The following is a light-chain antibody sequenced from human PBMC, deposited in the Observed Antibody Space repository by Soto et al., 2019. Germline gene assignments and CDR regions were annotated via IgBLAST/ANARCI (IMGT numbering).Light chain of an antibody. CDR3: QHYGSS. CDR1: QKVTSDY. CDR2: GAS. Sequence: EIVLTQSPDTLSLSPGERATLSCRASQKVTSDYLGWYQQRPGQAPRLLIYGASSRATGIPDRFSGSGSGTDFTLTINTLEPADFALYYCQHYGSSFGGGTRVEIK. V-gene: IGKV3-20*01. J-gene: IGKJ4*01.